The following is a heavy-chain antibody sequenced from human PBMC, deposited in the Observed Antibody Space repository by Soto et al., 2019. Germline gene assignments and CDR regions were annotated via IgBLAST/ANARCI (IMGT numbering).Heavy chain of an antibody. CDR1: GYTFTNFG. J-gene: IGHJ4*02. CDR2: ISAYNGNT. D-gene: IGHD7-27*01. Sequence: QVQLVQSGAEVKKPGASVKVSCKASGYTFTNFGITWVRQAPGPGLEWMGWISAYNGNTNYAQNIQGRVTMTTDTSSSTAYMELRRLRSDGTAVYLRTRVGTPVDYWGQGTLVTVS. V-gene: IGHV1-18*01. CDR3: TRVGTPVDY.